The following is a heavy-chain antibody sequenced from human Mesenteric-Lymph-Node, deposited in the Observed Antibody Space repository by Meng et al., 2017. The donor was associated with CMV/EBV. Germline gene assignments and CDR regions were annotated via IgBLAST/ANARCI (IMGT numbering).Heavy chain of an antibody. CDR1: GFIFNSYN. Sequence: GESLKISCAASGFIFNSYNMNWVRRAPGRGLEWVSSVSSSRSYIYYAASVKGRFTISRDNAKNSLFLQMNSLRAEDTAVYYCARERTAGYFDSWGQGTLVTVSS. V-gene: IGHV3-21*01. CDR2: VSSSRSYI. J-gene: IGHJ4*02. CDR3: ARERTAGYFDS. D-gene: IGHD6-13*01.